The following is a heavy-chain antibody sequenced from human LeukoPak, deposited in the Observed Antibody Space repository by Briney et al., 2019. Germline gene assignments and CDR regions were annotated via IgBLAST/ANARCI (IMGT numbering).Heavy chain of an antibody. V-gene: IGHV4-39*07. CDR3: ARLIRSGYYSNYYYYYMDV. J-gene: IGHJ6*03. D-gene: IGHD3-3*01. CDR2: IYYSGST. Sequence: PSETLSLTCAVSGGSLISTTYYWGWIRQPPGKGLEWIGSIYYSGSTYYNPSLKSRVTVSVDMSKNQFSLQLSSVTAADTAVYYCARLIRSGYYSNYYYYYMDVWGKGTTVTVSS. CDR1: GGSLISTTYY.